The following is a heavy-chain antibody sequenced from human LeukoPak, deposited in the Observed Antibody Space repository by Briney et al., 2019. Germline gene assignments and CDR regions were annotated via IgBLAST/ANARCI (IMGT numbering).Heavy chain of an antibody. D-gene: IGHD6-6*01. V-gene: IGHV4-34*01. CDR2: INHSGST. CDR3: ARPREQLVIPGYDY. CDR1: GGSFSGYY. J-gene: IGHJ4*02. Sequence: PSETLSLTCAVYGGSFSGYYWSWIRQPPGKGLEWIGEINHSGSTNYNPSLKSRVTISVDTSKNQFSLKLSSVTAADTAVYYCARPREQLVIPGYDYWGQGTLVTVSS.